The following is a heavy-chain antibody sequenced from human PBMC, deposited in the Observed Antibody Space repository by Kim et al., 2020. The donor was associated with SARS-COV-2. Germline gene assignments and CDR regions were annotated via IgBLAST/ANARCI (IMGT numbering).Heavy chain of an antibody. D-gene: IGHD2-21*02. V-gene: IGHV3-11*01. CDR3: ARVSVVTAIPSEPYFDY. J-gene: IGHJ4*02. Sequence: VKGRFTISRDNAKNSLYLQMNSLRAEDTAVYYCARVSVVTAIPSEPYFDYWGQGTLVTVSS.